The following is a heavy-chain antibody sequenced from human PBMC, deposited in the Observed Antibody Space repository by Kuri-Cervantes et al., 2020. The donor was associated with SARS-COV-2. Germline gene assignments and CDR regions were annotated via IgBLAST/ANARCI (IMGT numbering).Heavy chain of an antibody. J-gene: IGHJ4*02. CDR1: GFTFDDYA. D-gene: IGHD6-13*01. CDR2: ISWNSGTL. CDR3: ARVASSAAVNYFDY. Sequence: SLKISCAASGFTFDDYAMHWVRQAPGKGLEWVSGISWNSGTLAYADSVRGRFTISRDNSKNTLYLQMNSLRAEDTAVYYRARVASSAAVNYFDYWGQGNLVTVSS. V-gene: IGHV3-9*01.